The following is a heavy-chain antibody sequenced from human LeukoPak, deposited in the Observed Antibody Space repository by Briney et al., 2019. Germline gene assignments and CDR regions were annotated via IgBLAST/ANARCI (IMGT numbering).Heavy chain of an antibody. J-gene: IGHJ5*02. CDR2: IYHTGPT. CDR1: GGSMTNNTFY. Sequence: TWETLSLTCTVSGGSMTNNTFYWGWIRQPPGKGLEWIGSIYHTGPTYYNPSLKSRVTISVDTSKNQFSLKLSSVTAADTAVYYCARVLIWFGQLQNWFDPWGPRTLVTVSS. CDR3: ARVLIWFGQLQNWFDP. D-gene: IGHD3-10*01. V-gene: IGHV4-39*07.